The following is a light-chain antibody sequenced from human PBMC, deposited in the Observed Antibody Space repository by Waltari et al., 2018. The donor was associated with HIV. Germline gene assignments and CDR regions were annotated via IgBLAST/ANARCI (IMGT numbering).Light chain of an antibody. CDR2: RNN. J-gene: IGLJ2*01. Sequence: QSVLTQPPSASATPGQRVTISCSGSSPNIGNYYVDWYQQRPGATPKVLIFRNNRRPSGVPDRFSGSKSGTSASLAISGLRSEDEADYYCATWDDSLSGVVFGGGTKLTVL. CDR1: SPNIGNYY. CDR3: ATWDDSLSGVV. V-gene: IGLV1-47*01.